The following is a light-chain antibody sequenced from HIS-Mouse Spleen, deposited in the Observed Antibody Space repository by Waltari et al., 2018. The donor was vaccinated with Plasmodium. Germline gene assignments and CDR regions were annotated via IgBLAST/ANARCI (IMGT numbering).Light chain of an antibody. J-gene: IGLJ3*02. CDR1: VLANTNY. CDR3: YSAADNNLV. Sequence: SYELTQPSSVSVSPGQTARLTCSGDVLANTNYARWFQQKPGQAPVLVIYKDSERPSGIPERFSGSSSGTTVTLTISGAQVEDEADYYCYSAADNNLVFGGGTKLTVL. CDR2: KDS. V-gene: IGLV3-27*01.